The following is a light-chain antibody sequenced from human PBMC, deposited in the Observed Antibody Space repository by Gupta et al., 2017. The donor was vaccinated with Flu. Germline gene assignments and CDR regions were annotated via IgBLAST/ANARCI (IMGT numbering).Light chain of an antibody. J-gene: IGLJ3*02. Sequence: QSVLTQPPSASGTPGQWFTISCSGSSSNIGSTPVNWYQQLPGTAPKLLMYSNSQRPSGVPDRCSGSKSGTSASLAISGLQSEDEADYYCAAWDDSLNAWVFGGGTKLTVL. V-gene: IGLV1-44*01. CDR1: SSNIGSTP. CDR3: AAWDDSLNAWV. CDR2: SNS.